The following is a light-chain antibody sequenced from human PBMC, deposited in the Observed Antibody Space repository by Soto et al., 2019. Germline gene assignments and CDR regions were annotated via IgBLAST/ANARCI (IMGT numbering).Light chain of an antibody. Sequence: DIQMTQSPSTLSASVGDRVTITCRASQSINNWVAWYQQKPGKAPKLLIYLASSLQIGVPSRFSGGGSGTEFILTISGLQPDDLATYYCQQYKSYPYTFGQGTKLEIK. CDR2: LAS. CDR3: QQYKSYPYT. CDR1: QSINNW. V-gene: IGKV1-5*03. J-gene: IGKJ2*01.